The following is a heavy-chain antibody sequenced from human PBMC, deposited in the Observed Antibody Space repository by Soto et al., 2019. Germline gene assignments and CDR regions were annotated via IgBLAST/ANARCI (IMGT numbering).Heavy chain of an antibody. J-gene: IGHJ4*02. V-gene: IGHV3-53*02. CDR2: VYSGGAT. CDR1: GFSVSRNY. CDR3: ARVPGRL. Sequence: QLVETGGGLIQPGTSPTLSCAASGFSVSRNYMTWVRQAPGKGLEWVPFVYSGGATFYAASVKGRFILSRDDSQNTMYLQMNNLRAEDTAVYYCARVPGRLWGRGTLVTVAS. D-gene: IGHD3-10*01.